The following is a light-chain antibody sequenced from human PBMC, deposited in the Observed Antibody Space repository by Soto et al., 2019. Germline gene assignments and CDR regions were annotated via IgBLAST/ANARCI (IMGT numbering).Light chain of an antibody. J-gene: IGKJ5*01. Sequence: EIVMTQSPATLSVSPGGRATLSCRASQSISGALAWYQQKPGQAPRLLIYGASTRATGIPARFSGSGSGTEFTLTISSLEPEDFAVYYCQQRSNWPPFTFGQGTRLEIK. CDR1: QSISGA. V-gene: IGKV3-15*01. CDR2: GAS. CDR3: QQRSNWPPFT.